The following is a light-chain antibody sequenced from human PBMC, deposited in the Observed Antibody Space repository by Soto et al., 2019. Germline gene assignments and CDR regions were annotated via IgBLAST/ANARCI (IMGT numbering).Light chain of an antibody. V-gene: IGKV3-15*01. Sequence: EVVMTQSPATLSASPGERVILSCRASQNIGSNLAWYQQRPGQAPRLLMYGASTRATETPARFSGSGSATDFTLTISSLQSEDFAVYHCQQYNNWPPYTFGQGTKVDIK. CDR1: QNIGSN. CDR2: GAS. J-gene: IGKJ2*01. CDR3: QQYNNWPPYT.